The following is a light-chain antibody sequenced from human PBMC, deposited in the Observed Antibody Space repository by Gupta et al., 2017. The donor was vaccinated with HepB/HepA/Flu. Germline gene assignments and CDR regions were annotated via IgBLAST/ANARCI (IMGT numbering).Light chain of an antibody. CDR1: SSDVGGYNY. V-gene: IGLV2-14*03. Sequence: QSALTQPASVSGSPGQSITISCTVTSSDVGGYNYVSWYQQHPGKAPKLMIYDVSNRPSGVSNRFSGSKSGTTASLTITGLQAEDEADYYCSSYTSSSTLVVFGGGTKLTVL. CDR3: SSYTSSSTLVV. CDR2: DVS. J-gene: IGLJ2*01.